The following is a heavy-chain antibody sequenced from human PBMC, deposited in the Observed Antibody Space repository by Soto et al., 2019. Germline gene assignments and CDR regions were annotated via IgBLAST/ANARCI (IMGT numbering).Heavy chain of an antibody. J-gene: IGHJ5*02. CDR2: MNPNSGNT. CDR3: ARGFGEWWDKSPASNWFDP. D-gene: IGHD2-15*01. V-gene: IGHV1-8*01. Sequence: ASVKVSCKASGYTFTSYDINWVRQATGQGLEWMGWMNPNSGNTGYAQKFQGRVTMTRNTSISTAYMELSSLRSEDTAVYYCARGFGEWWDKSPASNWFDPWGQGTLVTVSS. CDR1: GYTFTSYD.